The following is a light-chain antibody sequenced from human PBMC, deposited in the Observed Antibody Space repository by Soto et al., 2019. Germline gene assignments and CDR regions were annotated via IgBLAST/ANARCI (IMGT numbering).Light chain of an antibody. CDR2: GAS. CDR1: QSVSSD. J-gene: IGKJ1*01. CDR3: QQYYSWPWT. Sequence: EIVMTQSPATLSVSPGDRATLSCRASQSVSSDLAWYQQKPGQAPRLLIYGASTRATGIPARFSGSGSGTDFTLTISSLQSEDFATYYCQQYYSWPWTFGQGTKVDIK. V-gene: IGKV3-15*01.